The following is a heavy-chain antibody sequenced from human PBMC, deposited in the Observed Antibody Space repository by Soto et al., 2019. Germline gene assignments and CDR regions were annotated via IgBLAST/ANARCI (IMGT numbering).Heavy chain of an antibody. CDR3: ASVLRPEWPDPDY. CDR2: ISYDGSNK. Sequence: PGGSLRLSCAASGFIFSGYGMHWVRQAPGKGLEWVAIISYDGSNKYYADSVKGRFTISRDNSKNTLYLQMNSLRAEDTAVYYCASVLRPEWPDPDYWGQGTLVTVSS. D-gene: IGHD3-3*01. CDR1: GFIFSGYG. J-gene: IGHJ4*02. V-gene: IGHV3-30*03.